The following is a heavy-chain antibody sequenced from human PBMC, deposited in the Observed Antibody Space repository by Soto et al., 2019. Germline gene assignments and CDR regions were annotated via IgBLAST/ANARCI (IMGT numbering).Heavy chain of an antibody. CDR3: ANQTGSGWYFDY. CDR2: ISGSGGST. CDR1: GFTFSSYA. D-gene: IGHD6-19*01. V-gene: IGHV3-23*01. J-gene: IGHJ4*02. Sequence: EVQLLESGGGLVQPGGSLRLSCAASGFTFSSYAMSWVRQAPGKGLEWVSAISGSGGSTYYADSVKGRFTISRDNSKNTLYLQMNSLRAEDTAVYYCANQTGSGWYFDYWGQGPLVTVSS.